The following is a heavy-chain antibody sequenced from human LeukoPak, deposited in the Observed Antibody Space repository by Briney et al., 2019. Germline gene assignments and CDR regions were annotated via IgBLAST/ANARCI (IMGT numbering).Heavy chain of an antibody. D-gene: IGHD3-22*01. V-gene: IGHV3-23*01. CDR2: ISGSGGST. CDR1: GFNFSSYA. CDR3: AKDGDYDPSGYYYEYYFDN. Sequence: GGSLRLSCAASGFNFSSYAMSWVRQAPGKGLEWVSGISGSGGSTDYADSVKGRFTISRDDFKNTLYLQMNSLRAEDTAVYYCAKDGDYDPSGYYYEYYFDNWGQGTLVTVSS. J-gene: IGHJ4*02.